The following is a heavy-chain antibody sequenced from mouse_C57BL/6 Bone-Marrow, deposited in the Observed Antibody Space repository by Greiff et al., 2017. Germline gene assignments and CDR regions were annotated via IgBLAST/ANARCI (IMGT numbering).Heavy chain of an antibody. J-gene: IGHJ2*01. CDR2: IYPGDGDT. V-gene: IGHV1-82*01. CDR1: GYAFSSSW. CDR3: ARERLAGFDY. D-gene: IGHD2-13*01. Sequence: VQLQQSGPELVKPGASVKISCKASGYAFSSSWMNWVKQRPGKGLEWIGRIYPGDGDTNYNGKFKGQATLTADKSSSTAYMQLSSLTSEDSAVYFGARERLAGFDYWGKGTTLTVSS.